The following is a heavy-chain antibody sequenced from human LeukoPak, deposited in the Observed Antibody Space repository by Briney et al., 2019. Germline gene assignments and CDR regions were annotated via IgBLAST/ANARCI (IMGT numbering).Heavy chain of an antibody. CDR2: FEPEDVET. V-gene: IGHV1-24*01. Sequence: ASVKVSCKVSGDTLTELYMHLVRHAPGKGLEWMGGFEPEDVETIYAQKFQGRVTMTEDTSTDTAYMELSSLRPEATAVYYCPTDLGGNPYRGYYYYMDVWGKGTTVTVSS. J-gene: IGHJ6*03. CDR3: PTDLGGNPYRGYYYYMDV. D-gene: IGHD4-23*01. CDR1: GDTLTELY.